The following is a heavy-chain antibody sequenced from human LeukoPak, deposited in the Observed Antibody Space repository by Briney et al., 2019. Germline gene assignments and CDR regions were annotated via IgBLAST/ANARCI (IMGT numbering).Heavy chain of an antibody. CDR1: GFTLSRHD. D-gene: IGHD5-18*01. CDR2: VSAGHHA. CDR3: VREARGYHYTYFDY. V-gene: IGHV3-13*01. J-gene: IGHJ4*02. Sequence: GGSLRLSCTASGFTLSRHDMRWVRQTTGDGLEWVAAVSAGHHAFYAGSVKGRFTVSREDAKNTLYLQMNSLRAGDTAVYYCVREARGYHYTYFDYWGQGSLVTVSS.